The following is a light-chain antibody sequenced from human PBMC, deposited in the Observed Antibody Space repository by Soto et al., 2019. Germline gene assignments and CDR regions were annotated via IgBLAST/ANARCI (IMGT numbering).Light chain of an antibody. CDR3: QQSYSTPPLYT. CDR1: QSISSY. CDR2: AAS. Sequence: DIQMTQSPSSLSASVGDRVTITCRASQSISSYLNWYQQKPGKAPKLLIYAASSLQSGVPSRFGGSGSGIDFTLTISSLQSEDFVTYYCQQSYSTPPLYTFGQGTKLEIK. V-gene: IGKV1-39*01. J-gene: IGKJ2*01.